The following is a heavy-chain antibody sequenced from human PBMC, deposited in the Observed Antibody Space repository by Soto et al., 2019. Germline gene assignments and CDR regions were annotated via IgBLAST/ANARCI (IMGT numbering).Heavy chain of an antibody. CDR2: ISSSGSTI. D-gene: IGHD6-13*01. CDR3: ARDSLPRSSYYGMDV. V-gene: IGHV3-11*01. J-gene: IGHJ6*02. Sequence: PVRSLRLSCAASGFTFSDYYMSWIRQAPGKGLEWVSYISSSGSTIYYADSVKGRFTISRDNAKNSLNLQMNSLRAEDTAVYYCARDSLPRSSYYGMDVWGQGTTVTVSS. CDR1: GFTFSDYY.